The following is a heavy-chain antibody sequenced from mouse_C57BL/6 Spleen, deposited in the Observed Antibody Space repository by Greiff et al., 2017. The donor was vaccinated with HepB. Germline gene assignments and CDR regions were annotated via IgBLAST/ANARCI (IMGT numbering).Heavy chain of an antibody. V-gene: IGHV1-80*01. J-gene: IGHJ1*03. CDR3: ARRARSYWYFDV. CDR1: GYAFSSYW. Sequence: VQLQQSGAELVKPGASVKISCKASGYAFSSYWMNWVKQRPGKGLEWIGQIYPGDGDTNYNGKFKGKATLTADKSSSTAFMQLSSLTSEDSAVYFCARRARSYWYFDVWGTGTTLTVSS. D-gene: IGHD3-3*01. CDR2: IYPGDGDT.